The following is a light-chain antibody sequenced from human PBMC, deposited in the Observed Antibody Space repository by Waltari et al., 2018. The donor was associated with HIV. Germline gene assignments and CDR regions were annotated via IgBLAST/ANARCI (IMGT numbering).Light chain of an antibody. V-gene: IGLV2-14*01. CDR3: TSYASSSSLL. Sequence: QSALTQPATVSGSPGQSITISCTGGSNDVGGYHYVSCYQHLPGKAPKLIIYEVRNRPSGVSNRFSGSKSGNTASLTISGLQAEDEADYYCTSYASSSSLLFGGGTKLTVL. CDR2: EVR. J-gene: IGLJ2*01. CDR1: SNDVGGYHY.